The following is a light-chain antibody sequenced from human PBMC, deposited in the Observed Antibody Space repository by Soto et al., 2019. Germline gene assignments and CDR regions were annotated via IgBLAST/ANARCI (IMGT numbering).Light chain of an antibody. CDR3: QQYDGLRVT. V-gene: IGKV1-33*01. CDR2: DAS. CDR1: QDISRY. Sequence: IQMTQSPSSLAASVGDRVTIPCQASQDISRYLNWYQQKPGRAPKLLIYDASKMETGVPSRFSGSGSGTGFTFTITSLQPEDIGTYYCQQYDGLRVTFGPGTKVEIK. J-gene: IGKJ3*01.